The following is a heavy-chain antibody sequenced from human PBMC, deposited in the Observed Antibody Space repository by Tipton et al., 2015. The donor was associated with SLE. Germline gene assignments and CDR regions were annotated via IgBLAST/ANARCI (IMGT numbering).Heavy chain of an antibody. Sequence: SLRLSCAASGFTFSSYAMHWVRQAPGKGLEWVALISYDGSEDYYADSVKGRYSISRDNSKNTLYLQMNSLRAEDTAVYFCARDRLPAYYFDYWGQGTLVTVSS. CDR1: GFTFSSYA. CDR3: ARDRLPAYYFDY. D-gene: IGHD2-2*01. J-gene: IGHJ4*02. CDR2: ISYDGSED. V-gene: IGHV3-30-3*01.